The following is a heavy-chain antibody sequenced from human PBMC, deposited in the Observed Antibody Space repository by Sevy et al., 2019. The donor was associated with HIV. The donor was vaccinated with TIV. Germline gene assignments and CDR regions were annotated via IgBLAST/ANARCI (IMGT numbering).Heavy chain of an antibody. V-gene: IGHV3-23*01. Sequence: GESLKISCAASGFAFYEYSMSWIRQAPGKGLEWVATLSFGCGKINYADSVKGRFTISRDNSKNSFYLQMDNLRVEDTALYYCAREGCSRPLDYWGQGTRVTVSS. CDR2: LSFGCGKI. D-gene: IGHD2-8*01. J-gene: IGHJ4*02. CDR1: GFAFYEYS. CDR3: AREGCSRPLDY.